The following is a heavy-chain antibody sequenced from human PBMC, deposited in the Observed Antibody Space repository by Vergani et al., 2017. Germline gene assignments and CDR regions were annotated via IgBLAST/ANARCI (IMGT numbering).Heavy chain of an antibody. CDR2: IRYDGSNK. V-gene: IGHV3-30*02. CDR1: GFTFSSYG. Sequence: QVQLVESGGGVVQPGGSLRLSCAASGFTFSSYGMHWVRQAPGKGLEWVAFIRYDGSNKYYADSVKGRFTISRDNSKNTLYLQMNSLRAEDTAVYYCVNLGLVAVAGYNWFDPWGQGTLVTVSS. D-gene: IGHD6-19*01. CDR3: VNLGLVAVAGYNWFDP. J-gene: IGHJ5*02.